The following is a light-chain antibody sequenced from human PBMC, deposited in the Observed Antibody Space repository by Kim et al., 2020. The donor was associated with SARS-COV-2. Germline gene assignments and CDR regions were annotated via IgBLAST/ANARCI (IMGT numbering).Light chain of an antibody. CDR1: STDVGGFNR. CDR2: EVT. J-gene: IGLJ2*01. V-gene: IGLV2-18*02. CDR3: SSYTGSSVV. Sequence: PGQSVTISCTGTSTDVGGFNRVSWYQQPPGTAPKLMIFEVTNRPSGVPDRFSGSKSGNTASLTISGLQAEDEADYYCSSYTGSSVVFGGGTKLTVL.